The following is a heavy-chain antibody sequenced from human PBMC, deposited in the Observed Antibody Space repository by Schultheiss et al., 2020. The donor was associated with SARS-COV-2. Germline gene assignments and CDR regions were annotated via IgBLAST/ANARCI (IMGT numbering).Heavy chain of an antibody. Sequence: ASVKVSCKASGYTFTSYGITWVRQAPGQGLEWMGWISAYHGNTNYARKPEGRVTRTTDTSTSTAYMELRSLRSDDTAVYYCAGGRDCSGGSCYSDWFEPWVQGALVTVSS. CDR2: ISAYHGNT. V-gene: IGHV1-18*01. D-gene: IGHD2-15*01. CDR1: GYTFTSYG. J-gene: IGHJ5*02. CDR3: AGGRDCSGGSCYSDWFEP.